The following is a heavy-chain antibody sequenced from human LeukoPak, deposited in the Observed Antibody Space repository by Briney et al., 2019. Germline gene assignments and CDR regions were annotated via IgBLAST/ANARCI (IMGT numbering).Heavy chain of an antibody. Sequence: GGSLRLSCAVSGFTFTSYAMHWVRQAPGKGPEWVAVVSYDGSNKDHADSVTGRFTISRDNSKNTLYLQMNSLRVEDTAVYYCARDNRKYYYDSSGYYYEDAFDIWGQGTMVTVSS. CDR2: VSYDGSNK. CDR1: GFTFTSYA. V-gene: IGHV3-30-3*01. J-gene: IGHJ3*02. CDR3: ARDNRKYYYDSSGYYYEDAFDI. D-gene: IGHD3-22*01.